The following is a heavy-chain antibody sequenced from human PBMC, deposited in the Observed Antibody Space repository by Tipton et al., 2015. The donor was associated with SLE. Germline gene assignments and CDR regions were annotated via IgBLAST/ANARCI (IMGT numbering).Heavy chain of an antibody. Sequence: SLRLSCAASGFTFSNYTMHWVRQTPGKGLEYVSAISHIGGTSYYANSVKGRFTTSRDNSKNMVYLLMGSLRPEDMAVYFCTRVVQYGPRYYYYYYMDVWGTGTTVTVSS. CDR2: ISHIGGTS. CDR1: GFTFSNYT. J-gene: IGHJ6*03. CDR3: TRVVQYGPRYYYYYYMDV. V-gene: IGHV3-64*01. D-gene: IGHD4-11*01.